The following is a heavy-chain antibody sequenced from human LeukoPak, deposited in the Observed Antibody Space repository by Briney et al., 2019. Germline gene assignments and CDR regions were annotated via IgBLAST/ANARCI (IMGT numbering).Heavy chain of an antibody. CDR3: ARHGPLEMATDDCDY. CDR2: IYPGNSDT. V-gene: IGHV5-51*01. J-gene: IGHJ4*02. Sequence: ESLEISCKGSGYTFTNYWIGWVRQMPGKGLEWMGIIYPGNSDTRYSPSFLGRVTTSADRSISTAYLQWSSLKASDTAIYYCARHGPLEMATDDCDYWDRGTLVTVSS. CDR1: GYTFTNYW. D-gene: IGHD5-24*01.